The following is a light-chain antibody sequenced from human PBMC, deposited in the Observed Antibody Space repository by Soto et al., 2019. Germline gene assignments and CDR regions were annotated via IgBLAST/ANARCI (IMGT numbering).Light chain of an antibody. Sequence: EIVLTQSPGTLSLSPGERAILSCRASQSVNSNYLAWYQQKPGQPPRLLIYGASSRATGVPTRFTGSGSGTDFTLTINSLEAEDFAVYYCHQYGLSPRHPFGQGTKLDIK. V-gene: IGKV3-20*01. CDR1: QSVNSNY. CDR3: HQYGLSPRHP. CDR2: GAS. J-gene: IGKJ2*01.